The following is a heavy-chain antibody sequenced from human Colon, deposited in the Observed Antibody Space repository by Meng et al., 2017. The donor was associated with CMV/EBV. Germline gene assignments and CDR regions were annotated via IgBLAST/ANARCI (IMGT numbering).Heavy chain of an antibody. J-gene: IGHJ4*02. Sequence: GESLKISCAASGFRFSSYEMNWVRQVPGKGLESIAYISHTGDKIYYADSVQGRFTISRDNAKNSLYLQMNRLRGEDMAVYFCARGSEVIITTFNMDYFDNWGQGTLVTVSS. CDR1: GFRFSSYE. V-gene: IGHV3-48*03. CDR3: ARGSEVIITTFNMDYFDN. CDR2: ISHTGDKI. D-gene: IGHD3-10*02.